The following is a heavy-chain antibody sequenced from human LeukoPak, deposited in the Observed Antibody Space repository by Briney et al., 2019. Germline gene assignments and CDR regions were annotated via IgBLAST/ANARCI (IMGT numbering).Heavy chain of an antibody. J-gene: IGHJ3*02. CDR2: IHSSSGSI. CDR3: ARDLAWDAFDI. Sequence: GGSLRLSCAASGFNFTNYNMNWVRQARGKGLEWVSSIHSSSGSIYYADSLKGRFTISRDNAKNSLYLQMNSLRAEDTAVYYCARDLAWDAFDIWGQGTMVTVSS. CDR1: GFNFTNYN. V-gene: IGHV3-21*01.